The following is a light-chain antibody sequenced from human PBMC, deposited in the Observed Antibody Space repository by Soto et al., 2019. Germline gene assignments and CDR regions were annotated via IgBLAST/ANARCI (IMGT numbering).Light chain of an antibody. J-gene: IGKJ1*01. CDR3: QQYDNWPWT. V-gene: IGKV3-15*01. Sequence: EVVMTQSPATLSVSPGGRATLACRASQSISGTVAWDQQKPGQAPRILIYGASTRATGFPARFSGSGAGTDFTLTISSLQSEDFAVYYCQQYDNWPWTFGQGTKVDIK. CDR1: QSISGT. CDR2: GAS.